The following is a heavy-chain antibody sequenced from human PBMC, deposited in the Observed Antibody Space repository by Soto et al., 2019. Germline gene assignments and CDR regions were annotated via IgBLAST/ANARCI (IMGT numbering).Heavy chain of an antibody. D-gene: IGHD2-21*02. CDR1: GSTFSSYT. Sequence: QVQLVQSGAEVKKPGSSVKVSCRASGSTFSSYTVSWVRQAPGQGLEWMGRIIPVLGVTNYAQKFKGRVTITADKSKTTAYMELSSLRSGDTAIYYSARRRYCGADCYSKYYYGMDVWGQGTTVTVSS. J-gene: IGHJ6*02. CDR3: ARRRYCGADCYSKYYYGMDV. V-gene: IGHV1-69*02. CDR2: IIPVLGVT.